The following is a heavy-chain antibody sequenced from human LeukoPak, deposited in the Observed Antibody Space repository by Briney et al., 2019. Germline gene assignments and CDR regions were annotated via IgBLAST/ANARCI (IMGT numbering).Heavy chain of an antibody. J-gene: IGHJ6*02. CDR1: GYSISSGYY. Sequence: PSETLSLTCTVSGYSISSGYYWGWIRQPPGKGLEWIGSIYHSGSTYYNPSLKSRVTISVDTSKNQFSLKLSSVTAADTAVYYCARAVGCSGGSCYSSYYYYGMDVWGQGTTVTVSS. V-gene: IGHV4-38-2*02. D-gene: IGHD2-15*01. CDR3: ARAVGCSGGSCYSSYYYYGMDV. CDR2: IYHSGST.